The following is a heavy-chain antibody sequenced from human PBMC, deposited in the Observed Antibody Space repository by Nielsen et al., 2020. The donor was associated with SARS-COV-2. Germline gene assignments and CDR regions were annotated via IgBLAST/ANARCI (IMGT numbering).Heavy chain of an antibody. CDR1: GFTFDDYA. J-gene: IGHJ6*02. CDR3: AKSSTSFYYYYYGMDV. Sequence: SCAASGFTFDDYAMHWVRQAPGKGLEWVSGISWNSGSIGYADSVKGRFTISRDNAKNSLYLQMNSLRAEDTALYYCAKSSTSFYYYYYGMDVWGQGTTVTVSS. V-gene: IGHV3-9*01. CDR2: ISWNSGSI. D-gene: IGHD2-2*01.